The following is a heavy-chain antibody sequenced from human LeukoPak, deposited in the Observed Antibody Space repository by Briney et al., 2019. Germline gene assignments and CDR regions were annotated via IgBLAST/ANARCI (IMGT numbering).Heavy chain of an antibody. CDR3: VRERTMVGGADI. CDR1: DASISSTNYY. D-gene: IGHD2-21*01. CDR2: IYTSGNT. J-gene: IGHJ3*02. V-gene: IGHV4-61*02. Sequence: SETLSLTCTVSDASISSTNYYWSWIRQPAGKGLEWIGRIYTSGNTNYNPSLKSRVTISIETSKNQFSLRLKSVTAADTAVYYCVRERTMVGGADIWGQGTKVTVSS.